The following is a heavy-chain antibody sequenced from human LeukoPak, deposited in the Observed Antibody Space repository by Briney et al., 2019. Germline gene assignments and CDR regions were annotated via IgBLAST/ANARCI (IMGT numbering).Heavy chain of an antibody. V-gene: IGHV3-74*01. Sequence: PGGSLRLSCAASGFTFSSYWMHWVRQAPGKGLVWVSRINSDGSRTSYADSVKGRFTISRDNAKNTLYLRMNSLRVEDTAVYYCARDEVGATTGDYWGQGTLVTVSS. J-gene: IGHJ4*02. CDR3: ARDEVGATTGDY. CDR1: GFTFSSYW. D-gene: IGHD1-26*01. CDR2: INSDGSRT.